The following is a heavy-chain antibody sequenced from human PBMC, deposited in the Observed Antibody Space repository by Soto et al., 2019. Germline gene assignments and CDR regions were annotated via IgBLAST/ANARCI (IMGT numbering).Heavy chain of an antibody. CDR2: IYPGDSDT. J-gene: IGHJ4*02. Sequence: GESLKISCQGSGYSFTSYWIGWVRQMPGKGLGWMGIIYPGDSDTRYSPSFQGQVTISADKSISTAYLQWSSLKASDTAMYYCARYYYDSSGYYLPYYFDYWGQGTLVTVSS. V-gene: IGHV5-51*01. CDR3: ARYYYDSSGYYLPYYFDY. CDR1: GYSFTSYW. D-gene: IGHD3-22*01.